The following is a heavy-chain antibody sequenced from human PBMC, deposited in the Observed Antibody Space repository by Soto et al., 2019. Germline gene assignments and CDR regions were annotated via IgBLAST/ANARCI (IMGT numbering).Heavy chain of an antibody. Sequence: SQTLSLTCAISGDSVSSNSAAWNWIRQSPSRGLEWLGRTYYRTKWYHDYAVSTKSRISINPDTSKNQLSLQLNSVTPADTAVYYCARDPFGSGWYVYFFDYWGQGSLVTVSS. CDR3: ARDPFGSGWYVYFFDY. CDR1: GDSVSSNSAA. D-gene: IGHD6-19*01. J-gene: IGHJ4*02. V-gene: IGHV6-1*01. CDR2: TYYRTKWYH.